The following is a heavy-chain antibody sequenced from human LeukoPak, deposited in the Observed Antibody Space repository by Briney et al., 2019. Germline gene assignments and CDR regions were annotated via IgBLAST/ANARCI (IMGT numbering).Heavy chain of an antibody. D-gene: IGHD3-3*01. CDR2: INPNSGGT. CDR1: GYTFTGYY. V-gene: IGHV1-2*02. J-gene: IGHJ4*02. CDR3: ARGGGFLEWSPKPDLDY. Sequence: ASVKVSCKASGYTFTGYYMHWVRQAPGQGLEWMGWINPNSGGTNYAQKFQGRVTMTRDTSISTAYMELSRLRSDDTAVYYCARGGGFLEWSPKPDLDYWGQGTLVTVSS.